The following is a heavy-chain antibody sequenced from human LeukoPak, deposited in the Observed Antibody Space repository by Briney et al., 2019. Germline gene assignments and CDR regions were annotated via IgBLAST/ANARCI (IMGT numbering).Heavy chain of an antibody. Sequence: PSETLSLTCAAYGGSFSGYYWSWIRQPPGKGLEWIGEINHSGSTNYNPSLKSRVTISVDTSKNQFSLKLSSVTAADTAVYYCASLYYDAPNWFDPWGQGTLVTVSS. CDR1: GGSFSGYY. CDR3: ASLYYDAPNWFDP. V-gene: IGHV4-34*01. J-gene: IGHJ5*02. CDR2: INHSGST. D-gene: IGHD3-3*01.